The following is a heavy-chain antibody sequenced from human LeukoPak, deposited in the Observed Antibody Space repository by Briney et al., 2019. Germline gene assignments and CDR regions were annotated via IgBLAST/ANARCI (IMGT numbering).Heavy chain of an antibody. CDR3: TTATVVWGVSAY. V-gene: IGHV3-15*01. J-gene: IGHJ4*02. Sequence: GGSLRLPCSASGFSVTNGWMSWVRQAPEKGLEWVGRIKDRTDGGTTAYAAPVKGRFTISREDSKNTVYLEMNSLKTEDTAVYFCTTATVVWGVSAYWGQGTLVTVSS. D-gene: IGHD3-10*01. CDR1: GFSVTNGW. CDR2: IKDRTDGGTT.